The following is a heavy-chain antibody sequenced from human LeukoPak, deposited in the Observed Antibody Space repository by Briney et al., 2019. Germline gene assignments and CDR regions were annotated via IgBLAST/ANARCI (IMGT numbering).Heavy chain of an antibody. CDR3: ARDLAGTTGADWFDP. J-gene: IGHJ5*02. V-gene: IGHV4-59*01. D-gene: IGHD1-1*01. CDR1: GGSISSYY. CDR2: IYYSGST. Sequence: PSETLSLTCTVSGGSISSYYWSWIRQPPGKGLEWIGYIYYSGSTNYNPSLKSRATISVDTSKNQFSLKLSSVTAADTAVYYCARDLAGTTGADWFDPWGQGTLVTVSS.